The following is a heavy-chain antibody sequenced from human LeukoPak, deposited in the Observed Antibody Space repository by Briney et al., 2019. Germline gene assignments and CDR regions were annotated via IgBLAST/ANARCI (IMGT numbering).Heavy chain of an antibody. CDR1: GFTFSNAW. V-gene: IGHV3-15*01. D-gene: IGHD3-22*01. J-gene: IGHJ6*02. Sequence: GGSLRLSCAASGFTFSNAWMSWVRQAPGKGLEWVGRIKSKTDGGTTDYAAPVKGRFTISRDDSKNTLYLQMNSLKTEDTAVYYCTTGPDRGSYGMDVWGQGTTVTVSS. CDR3: TTGPDRGSYGMDV. CDR2: IKSKTDGGTT.